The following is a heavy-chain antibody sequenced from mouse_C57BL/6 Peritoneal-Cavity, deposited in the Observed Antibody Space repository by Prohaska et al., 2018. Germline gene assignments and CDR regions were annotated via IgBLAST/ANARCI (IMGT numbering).Heavy chain of an antibody. Sequence: SPGKGLEWLGVIWRGGSTDYNAAFMSRLSITKDNSKSQVFFKMNSLQADDTAIYYCAKKGYYEYFDVGGTGTTVTVSS. V-gene: IGHV2-5*01. CDR3: AKKGYYEYFDV. D-gene: IGHD2-4*01. CDR2: IWRGGST. J-gene: IGHJ1*03.